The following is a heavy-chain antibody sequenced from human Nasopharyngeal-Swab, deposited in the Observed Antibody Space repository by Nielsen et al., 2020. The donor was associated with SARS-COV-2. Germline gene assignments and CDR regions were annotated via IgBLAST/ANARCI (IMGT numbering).Heavy chain of an antibody. J-gene: IGHJ4*02. CDR2: ITSNGADT. Sequence: GGSLRLSCAASGFTFNSQTMAWVRQVPGKGLEWVSAITSNGADTYYTDSVKGRFTISRDNFKNTLYLQINSLRAEDTAVYYCAKVTTTVITRRFDYWGQGTQVTVSS. CDR3: AKVTTTVITRRFDY. V-gene: IGHV3-23*01. CDR1: GFTFNSQT. D-gene: IGHD4-17*01.